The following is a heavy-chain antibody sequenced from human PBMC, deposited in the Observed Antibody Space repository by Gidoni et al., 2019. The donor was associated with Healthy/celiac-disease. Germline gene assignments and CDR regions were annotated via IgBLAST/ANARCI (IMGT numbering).Heavy chain of an antibody. V-gene: IGHV4-61*01. D-gene: IGHD3-16*02. CDR1: GGSVRRGSYY. CDR2: IYYSGST. CDR3: ARAGGVIVGGYYFDY. J-gene: IGHJ4*02. Sequence: QVQLQESGPGLVKPSETLSLTCTVSGGSVRRGSYYWSWIRQPPGKGLEWIGYIYYSGSTNYNPSLKSRVTIPVDTSKNQFSLKLSSVTAADTAVYYCARAGGVIVGGYYFDYWGQGTLVTVSS.